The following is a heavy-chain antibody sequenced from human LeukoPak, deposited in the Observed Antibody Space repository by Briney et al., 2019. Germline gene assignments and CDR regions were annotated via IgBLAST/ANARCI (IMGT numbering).Heavy chain of an antibody. V-gene: IGHV4-30-4*01. Sequence: PSETLSLTRTVSGGSISRGDYYWSWIRQPPGKGLEWIGYIYYSGSTYYNPSLKSRVTISVDTSKNQFSLKLSSVTAADTAVYYCARDRIAAAGDYYGMDVWGKGTTVTVSS. CDR1: GGSISRGDYY. CDR2: IYYSGST. CDR3: ARDRIAAAGDYYGMDV. D-gene: IGHD6-13*01. J-gene: IGHJ6*04.